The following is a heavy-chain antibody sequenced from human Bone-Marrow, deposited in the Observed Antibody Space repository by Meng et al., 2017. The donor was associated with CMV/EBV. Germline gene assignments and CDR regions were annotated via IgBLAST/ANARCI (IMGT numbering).Heavy chain of an antibody. J-gene: IGHJ6*02. D-gene: IGHD3-10*01. Sequence: GESLKISCAASGFTFSDYYMSWIRQAPGKGLEWVAVIFGGDATSYAPSVKGRFTISRDDSKNTVYLHMSGLKAEDTAVYYCARSGVISWGMDVWGQGTTVTVSS. CDR1: GFTFSDYY. CDR3: ARSGVISWGMDV. CDR2: IFGGDAT. V-gene: IGHV3-53*01.